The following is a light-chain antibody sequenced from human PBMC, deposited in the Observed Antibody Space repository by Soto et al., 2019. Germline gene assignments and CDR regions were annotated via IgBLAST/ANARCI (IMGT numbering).Light chain of an antibody. Sequence: DIQMTQSPSTLSGSVGHTVTITSRASQTISSWLAWYQQKPGKAPKLLIYKASTLKSGVPSRFSGSGSGTEFTLTISSLQPDDFATYYCQHYNSYSEAFGQGTKVDI. CDR3: QHYNSYSEA. J-gene: IGKJ1*01. CDR2: KAS. V-gene: IGKV1-5*03. CDR1: QTISSW.